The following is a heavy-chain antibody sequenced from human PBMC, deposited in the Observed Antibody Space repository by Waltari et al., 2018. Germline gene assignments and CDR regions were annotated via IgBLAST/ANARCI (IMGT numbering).Heavy chain of an antibody. J-gene: IGHJ5*02. V-gene: IGHV3-30*18. Sequence: QVQLVESGGGVVQPGRSLRLSCAASGFTFSSYGMHWVRQAPGKVLEWVAVIYYDGSKKSYADAVKGRFTISIDNSKNTLYLQMNRLRAEDTAVYYCAKDHRRSLTMIVVSWGQGTLVTVSS. CDR1: GFTFSSYG. CDR2: IYYDGSKK. D-gene: IGHD3-22*01. CDR3: AKDHRRSLTMIVVS.